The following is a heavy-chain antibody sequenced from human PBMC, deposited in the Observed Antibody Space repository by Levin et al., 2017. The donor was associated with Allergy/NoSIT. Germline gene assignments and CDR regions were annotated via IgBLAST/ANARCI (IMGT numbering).Heavy chain of an antibody. J-gene: IGHJ4*02. CDR1: GGSISSYY. CDR3: ARDIGSSYGSGSYFDY. V-gene: IGHV4-59*01. Sequence: SETLSLTCTVSGGSISSYYWSWIRQPPGKGLEWIGYIYYSGSTNYNPSLKSRVTISVDTSKNQFSLKLSSVTAADTAVYYCARDIGSSYGSGSYFDYWGQGTLVTVSS. D-gene: IGHD3-10*01. CDR2: IYYSGST.